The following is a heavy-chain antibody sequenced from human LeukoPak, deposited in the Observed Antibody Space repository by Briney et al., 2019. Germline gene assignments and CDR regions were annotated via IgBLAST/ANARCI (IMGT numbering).Heavy chain of an antibody. V-gene: IGHV5-51*01. CDR2: IYPGDSDT. CDR3: ARDPDFSSDPYYFDF. J-gene: IGHJ4*02. D-gene: IGHD3-3*01. Sequence: GESLKISCKASGYSFTTYWIAWVRQMPGKGLEWMGIIYPGDSDTRYSPSFQGQVTISADKSISTAYLQWSSLKASDTAMYYCARDPDFSSDPYYFDFWGQGTLVTVSS. CDR1: GYSFTTYW.